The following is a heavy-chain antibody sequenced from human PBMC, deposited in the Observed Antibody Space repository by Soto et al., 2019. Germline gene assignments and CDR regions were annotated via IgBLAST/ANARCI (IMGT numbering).Heavy chain of an antibody. D-gene: IGHD3-3*01. V-gene: IGHV1-18*01. CDR1: GYTFRNYG. J-gene: IGHJ4*02. CDR2: ISPYNGNT. CDR3: AKYLVSGSDFWRAYNGGGFDD. Sequence: QVQLVQSGAEVKRPGASVKVSCKASGYTFRNYGIPWVRQAPGHGLEWLAWISPYNGNTNYAPDLQGRVTMTTDTATSTAYMELRSLTSEDTAMYYSAKYLVSGSDFWRAYNGGGFDDWGQGTMVTVSS.